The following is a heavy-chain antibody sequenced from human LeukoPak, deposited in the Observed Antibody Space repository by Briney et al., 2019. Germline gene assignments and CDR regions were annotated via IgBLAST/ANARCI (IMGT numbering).Heavy chain of an antibody. D-gene: IGHD1-1*01. CDR1: AGYIISNSYY. J-gene: IGHJ3*02. V-gene: IGHV4-39*01. CDR3: AIGDDERDPQDSDAFDI. Sequence: SETLSLTCTVYAGYIISNSYYWGWVRQPPGKGLEWIGSIYYSGNTYYNPSLKSRVTISVETAKNKFSLKLNSVTAADTAVYYCAIGDDERDPQDSDAFDIWGQGTMVTVSS. CDR2: IYYSGNT.